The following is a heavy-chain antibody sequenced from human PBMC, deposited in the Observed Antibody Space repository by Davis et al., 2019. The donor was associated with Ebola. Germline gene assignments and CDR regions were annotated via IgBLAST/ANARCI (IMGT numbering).Heavy chain of an antibody. Sequence: GESLKISCAASGFTFSDYYMSWIRQAPGKGLEWVSYISSSSSYTNYADSVKGRFTISRDNAKNSLYLQMNSLRAEDTAVYYCAKGGSGWPSDYSYGMGVWGKGTTVTVSS. D-gene: IGHD6-19*01. CDR2: ISSSSSYT. V-gene: IGHV3-11*06. CDR3: AKGGSGWPSDYSYGMGV. CDR1: GFTFSDYY. J-gene: IGHJ6*04.